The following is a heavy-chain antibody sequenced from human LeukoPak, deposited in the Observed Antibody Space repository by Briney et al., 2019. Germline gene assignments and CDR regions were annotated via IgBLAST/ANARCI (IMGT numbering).Heavy chain of an antibody. CDR3: AREVEGIDY. D-gene: IGHD5-24*01. CDR1: GFTFSTYW. Sequence: GGSLRLSCAASGFTFSTYWMNWVRRAPGKGLEWVASIKQDGSEKYYVDSVKGRFTISRDNAKNSLYLQMNSLRAEDTAVYYCAREVEGIDYWGQGTLVTVSS. V-gene: IGHV3-7*01. J-gene: IGHJ4*02. CDR2: IKQDGSEK.